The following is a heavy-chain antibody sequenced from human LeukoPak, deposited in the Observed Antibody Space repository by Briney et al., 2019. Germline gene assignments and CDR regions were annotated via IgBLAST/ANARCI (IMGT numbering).Heavy chain of an antibody. J-gene: IGHJ4*02. Sequence: GRSLRPSCAASGFTFSSYAMHWVRQAPGKGLEWVAVISYDGSNKYYADSVKGRFTISRDNSKNTLYLQMNSLRAEDTAVYYCASSHALYDSSGYYGDWGQGTLVTVSS. CDR2: ISYDGSNK. D-gene: IGHD3-22*01. V-gene: IGHV3-30-3*01. CDR3: ASSHALYDSSGYYGD. CDR1: GFTFSSYA.